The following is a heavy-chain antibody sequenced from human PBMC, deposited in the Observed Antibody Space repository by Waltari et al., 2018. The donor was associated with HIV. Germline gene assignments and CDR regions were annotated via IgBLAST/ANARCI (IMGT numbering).Heavy chain of an antibody. J-gene: IGHJ2*01. CDR2: MGTTPTAR. CDR3: ARGLSYFDGKPLPWYLDL. Sequence: QLLQSGGGSIPPGGSLPLSCVASGFIPSSYSVNWPRLPPAKAREWVSYMGTTPTARYYEDSVRDRFTVFTDKTKQSVYLQISKLQVGDSAVYYCARGLSYFDGKPLPWYLDLWGRGSRVTVAS. V-gene: IGHV3-48*01. CDR1: GFIPSSYS. D-gene: IGHD3-9*01.